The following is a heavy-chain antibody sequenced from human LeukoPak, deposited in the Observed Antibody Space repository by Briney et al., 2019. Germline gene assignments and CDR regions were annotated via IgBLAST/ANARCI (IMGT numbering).Heavy chain of an antibody. J-gene: IGHJ4*02. CDR1: GFTFSRYS. V-gene: IGHV3-48*04. Sequence: GGSLRLSCAASGFTFSRYSMNWVRQFPGKGLEWVSYISSSGSTIYYADSVKGRFTISRNNAKKSLHLQMNSLRAEDTAVYYCARHPDGSLSPDYWGQGTLVTVSS. D-gene: IGHD1-26*01. CDR3: ARHPDGSLSPDY. CDR2: ISSSGSTI.